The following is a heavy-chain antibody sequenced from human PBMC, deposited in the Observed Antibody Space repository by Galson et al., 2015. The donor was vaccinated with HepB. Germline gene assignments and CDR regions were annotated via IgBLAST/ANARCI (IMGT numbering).Heavy chain of an antibody. V-gene: IGHV3-30-3*01. CDR2: ISYDASNK. Sequence: SLRLSCAASGFTFSSYAMHWVRQAPGKGLEWVALISYDASNKYYADSVKGRFTISRDNSKNTLYLQMNSLRAEDTAVHYCAREGEFDFWRGYYIQYYFDYWGQGTLVIVSS. D-gene: IGHD3-3*01. J-gene: IGHJ4*02. CDR1: GFTFSSYA. CDR3: AREGEFDFWRGYYIQYYFDY.